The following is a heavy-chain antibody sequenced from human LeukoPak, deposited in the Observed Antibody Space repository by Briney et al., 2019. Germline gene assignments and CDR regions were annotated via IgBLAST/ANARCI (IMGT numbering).Heavy chain of an antibody. V-gene: IGHV4-39*07. Sequence: SETLSLTCSVSGGSITDTNYYWAWIRQPPGKGLEWIANIYYTGTTYYNPSLKSRVTISVDTSKNQFSLKLSSVTSAGTAVYYCARGEGYSGYYYMDVWGKGTTVTVSS. CDR1: GGSITDTNYY. J-gene: IGHJ6*03. CDR3: ARGEGYSGYYYMDV. D-gene: IGHD3-22*01. CDR2: IYYTGTT.